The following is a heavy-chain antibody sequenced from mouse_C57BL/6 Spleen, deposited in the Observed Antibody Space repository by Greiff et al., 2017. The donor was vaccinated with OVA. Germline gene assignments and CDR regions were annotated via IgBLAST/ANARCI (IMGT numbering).Heavy chain of an antibody. CDR2: INPSNGGT. J-gene: IGHJ2*01. CDR1: GYTFTSYW. CDR3: ARLGSTVVAPLDY. V-gene: IGHV1-53*01. Sequence: QVQLKQPGTELVKPGASVKLSCKASGYTFTSYWMHWVKQRPGQGLEWIGNINPSNGGTNYNEKFKSKATLTVDKSSSTAYMQLSSLTSEDSAVYYCARLGSTVVAPLDYWGQGTTLTVSS. D-gene: IGHD1-1*01.